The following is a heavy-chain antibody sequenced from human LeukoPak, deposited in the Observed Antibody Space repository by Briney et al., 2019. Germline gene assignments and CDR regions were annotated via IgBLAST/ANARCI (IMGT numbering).Heavy chain of an antibody. Sequence: NPGGSLRLSCAASGFTFSTYIMNCVRQAPGKRLERVSSIFGSSSYIYYADSVKGRFTISRDNAKNSLYLQMNSLRAEDTAVYYCARDREGYCSGGTCTNFDYWGQGTLVTVSS. CDR2: IFGSSSYI. CDR3: ARDREGYCSGGTCTNFDY. CDR1: GFTFSTYI. V-gene: IGHV3-21*01. D-gene: IGHD2-15*01. J-gene: IGHJ4*02.